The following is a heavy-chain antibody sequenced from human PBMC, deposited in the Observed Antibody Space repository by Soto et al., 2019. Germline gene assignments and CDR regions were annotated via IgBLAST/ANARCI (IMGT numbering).Heavy chain of an antibody. Sequence: QVQLVESGGGVVQPGRSLRLSCAASGFTFSSYGMHWVRQAPGKGLEWVAVISYDGSNKYYADSVKGRFTISRDNSKNRWNLKRNSLGVGDRAVYYGAKKGVVGTLGGVEAFNIWGKG. J-gene: IGHJ6*03. D-gene: IGHD3-16*01. CDR3: AKKGVVGTLGGVEAFNI. V-gene: IGHV3-30*18. CDR1: GFTFSSYG. CDR2: ISYDGSNK.